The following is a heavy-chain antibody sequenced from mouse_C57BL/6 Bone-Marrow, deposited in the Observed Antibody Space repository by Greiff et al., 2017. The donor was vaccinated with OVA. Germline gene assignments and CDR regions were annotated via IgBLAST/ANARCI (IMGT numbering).Heavy chain of an antibody. CDR3: ARQGGHY. V-gene: IGHV5-9*01. CDR2: ISGGGGNT. CDR1: GFTFSSYT. Sequence: EVLLVESGAGLVKPGASLKLSCTASGFTFSSYTMPWVRQTPEKRLEWVATISGGGGNTYYPDSVKGQFTITRDNATNTPYLQMSSLRSEDTALYYCARQGGHYWGQGTTLTVSS. J-gene: IGHJ2*01.